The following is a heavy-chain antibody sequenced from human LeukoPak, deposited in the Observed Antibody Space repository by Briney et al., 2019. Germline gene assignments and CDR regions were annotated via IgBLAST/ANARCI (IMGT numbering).Heavy chain of an antibody. J-gene: IGHJ4*02. D-gene: IGHD6-13*01. CDR2: INPNGGGT. Sequence: ASVKVSCKASGYTFTDYYIHWVQQAPGQGPEWMGWINPNGGGTNYGQRFQGRVTMTRDTSINTAYMELSSLRPDDTAVYYCAITTIASSIDWWGQGTLVTVSS. CDR3: AITTIASSIDW. V-gene: IGHV1-2*02. CDR1: GYTFTDYY.